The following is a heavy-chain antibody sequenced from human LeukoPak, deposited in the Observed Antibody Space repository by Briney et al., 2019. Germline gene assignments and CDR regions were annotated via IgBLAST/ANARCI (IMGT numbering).Heavy chain of an antibody. Sequence: SETLSLTCTVSGGSMNSDYWSWIRQPAGKGLEWIGRIYTSGSTNYNPSLKSRVTISVDTSKNQFSLKLSSVTAADTAVYYCARDQGTIRFDPWGQGTLVTVSS. CDR3: ARDQGTIRFDP. J-gene: IGHJ5*02. CDR1: GGSMNSDY. V-gene: IGHV4-4*07. D-gene: IGHD3-3*01. CDR2: IYTSGST.